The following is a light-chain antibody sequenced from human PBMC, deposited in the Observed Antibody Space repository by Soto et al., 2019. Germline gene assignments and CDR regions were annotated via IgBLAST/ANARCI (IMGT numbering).Light chain of an antibody. CDR1: QSLLHSNGYNY. V-gene: IGKV2-28*01. CDR2: LGS. Sequence: DIVMTQSPLSLPVTPGEPASISCRSSQSLLHSNGYNYLNWYLQKPGQSPQLLIYLGSNRASGVPDRFSGSGSATDFTLKISRVEAEDVGVYYCMQAQQNPLTFGGGTKVEIK. CDR3: MQAQQNPLT. J-gene: IGKJ4*01.